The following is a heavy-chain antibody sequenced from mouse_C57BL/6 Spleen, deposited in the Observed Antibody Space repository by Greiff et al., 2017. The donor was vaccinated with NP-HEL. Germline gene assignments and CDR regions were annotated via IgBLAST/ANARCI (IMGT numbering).Heavy chain of an antibody. CDR1: GFNIKDYY. Sequence: EVQLVESGAELVKPGASVKLSCTASGFNIKDYYMHWVKQRTEQGLEWIGRIDPEDGETKYVPKFQGKATITADTSSNTAYLQLSSLTSEDTAVYYCARFISTVGEDWYFDVWGTGTTVTVSS. D-gene: IGHD1-1*01. V-gene: IGHV14-2*01. CDR3: ARFISTVGEDWYFDV. J-gene: IGHJ1*03. CDR2: IDPEDGET.